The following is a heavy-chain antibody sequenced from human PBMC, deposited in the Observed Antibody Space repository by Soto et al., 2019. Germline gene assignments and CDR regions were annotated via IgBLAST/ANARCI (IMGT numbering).Heavy chain of an antibody. CDR2: ISGSGGST. CDR3: AKDIAAHDAFDI. CDR1: GFTFSSYA. Sequence: GGSLRLSCAASGFTFSSYAMSWVRQAPGKGLEWVSAISGSGGSTYYADSVKGRFTISRDNSKNTLYLQMNSLRAEDTALYYCAKDIAAHDAFDIWGQGTMVTVSS. J-gene: IGHJ3*02. V-gene: IGHV3-23*01. D-gene: IGHD6-13*01.